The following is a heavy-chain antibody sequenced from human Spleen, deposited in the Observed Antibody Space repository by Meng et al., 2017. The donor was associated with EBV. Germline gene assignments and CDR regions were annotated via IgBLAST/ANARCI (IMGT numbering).Heavy chain of an antibody. D-gene: IGHD3-10*01. J-gene: IGHJ4*02. CDR1: GYTITSHY. Sequence: HVPRLQSGAEVTKPGASGNVSFKAFGYTITSHYVHWLRQAPGQGLEWLGRVFPYNGATDYSQKFQGRVTITSDTSINTVYMDLNSLRSDDTAVYYCASLWGSGSFHDFWGQGTLVTVSS. V-gene: IGHV1-2*06. CDR3: ASLWGSGSFHDF. CDR2: VFPYNGAT.